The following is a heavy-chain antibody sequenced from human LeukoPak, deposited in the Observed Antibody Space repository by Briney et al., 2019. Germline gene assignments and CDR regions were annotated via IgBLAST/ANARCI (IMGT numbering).Heavy chain of an antibody. D-gene: IGHD3-10*01. Sequence: ASVKVSCKASGYTFTSYAMHWVRQAPGQRLEWMGWINAGNGNTKYSQEFQGRVTITRDTSASTAYMELSSLRSEDTAVYYCATDWFGEFGLWYYWGQGTLVTVSS. V-gene: IGHV1-3*03. J-gene: IGHJ4*02. CDR1: GYTFTSYA. CDR3: ATDWFGEFGLWYY. CDR2: INAGNGNT.